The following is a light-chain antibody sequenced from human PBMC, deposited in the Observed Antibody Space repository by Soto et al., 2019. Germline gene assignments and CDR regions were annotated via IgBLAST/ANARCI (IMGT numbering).Light chain of an antibody. CDR1: QTVLYYSNNKNF. CDR3: QQYFNAPYS. V-gene: IGKV4-1*01. CDR2: WAS. Sequence: DIVLTQSPDSLAVSLGERATINCKSSQTVLYYSNNKNFLAWYQQKSGQPPKMLIDWASTRESGVPDRVSGSGSGTNFTLTISSLQAEDVAVYYCQQYFNAPYSFGQGTKLEI. J-gene: IGKJ2*03.